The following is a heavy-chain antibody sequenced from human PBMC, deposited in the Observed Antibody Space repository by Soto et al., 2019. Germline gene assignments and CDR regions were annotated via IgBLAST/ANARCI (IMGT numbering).Heavy chain of an antibody. CDR3: ARANCISTSCYADRYYYYGMDV. CDR1: GFTFSSYA. CDR2: ISYDGSNK. Sequence: QVQLVESGGGVVQPGRSLRLSCAASGFTFSSYAMHWVRQAPGKGLEWVAVISYDGSNKYYADSVKGRFTISRDNSKNTLYLQMNSLRAEDTAVYYCARANCISTSCYADRYYYYGMDVW. V-gene: IGHV3-30-3*01. D-gene: IGHD2-2*01. J-gene: IGHJ6*01.